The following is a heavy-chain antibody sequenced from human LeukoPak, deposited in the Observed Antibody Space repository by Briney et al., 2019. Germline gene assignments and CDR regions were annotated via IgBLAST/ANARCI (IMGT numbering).Heavy chain of an antibody. Sequence: PGGSLRLSCAASGFTFISYWMSWVRQAPGKGLEWVANIKQDGSEKYYVDSVKGRFTISRDNAKNSLYLQMNSLKAEDTAVYYCARGWIQLWPFDYWGQGTLVTVSS. CDR2: IKQDGSEK. CDR3: ARGWIQLWPFDY. CDR1: GFTFISYW. V-gene: IGHV3-7*01. D-gene: IGHD5-18*01. J-gene: IGHJ4*02.